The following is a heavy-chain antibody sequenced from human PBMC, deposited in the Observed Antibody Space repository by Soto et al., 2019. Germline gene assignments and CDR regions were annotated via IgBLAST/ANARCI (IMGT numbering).Heavy chain of an antibody. Sequence: SETLSLTCAVYGGSFSGYYWSWIRQPPGKGLEWIREINHSGSTNYNPSLKSRVTISVDTSKNQFSLKLSSVTAADTAVYYCARVPPKIFGVVIRSWFDPWGQGTLVTVSS. CDR3: ARVPPKIFGVVIRSWFDP. V-gene: IGHV4-34*01. CDR2: INHSGST. D-gene: IGHD3-3*01. J-gene: IGHJ5*02. CDR1: GGSFSGYY.